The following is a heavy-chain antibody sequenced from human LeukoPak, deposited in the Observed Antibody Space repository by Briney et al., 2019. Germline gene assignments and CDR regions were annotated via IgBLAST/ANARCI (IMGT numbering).Heavy chain of an antibody. D-gene: IGHD2-8*02. CDR3: AKDPGTGFDY. J-gene: IGHJ4*02. CDR1: GFTFSSYG. CDR2: ISGRRDST. V-gene: IGHV3-23*01. Sequence: GGTLRLSCAASGFTFSSYGMSWVRQAPGKGLEWVSTISGRRDSTSYADSVKGRFTISRDNSKNTLYLQMNSLRAEDTAVYYCAKDPGTGFDYWGQGTLVTVSS.